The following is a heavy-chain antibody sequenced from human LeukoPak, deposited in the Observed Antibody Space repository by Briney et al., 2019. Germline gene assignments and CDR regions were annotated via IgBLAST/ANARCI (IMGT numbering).Heavy chain of an antibody. D-gene: IGHD2-15*01. Sequence: GGSLRLSCTVSGFTVSSNSMSWVRQAPGKGLEWVSFIYSGTIHYSDSVKGRFTISRDNSKNTLYLQMNSLRAEDTAVYYCARESVDDYADYWGQGTLVTVSS. CDR3: ARESVDDYADY. V-gene: IGHV3-53*01. J-gene: IGHJ4*02. CDR2: IYSGTI. CDR1: GFTVSSNS.